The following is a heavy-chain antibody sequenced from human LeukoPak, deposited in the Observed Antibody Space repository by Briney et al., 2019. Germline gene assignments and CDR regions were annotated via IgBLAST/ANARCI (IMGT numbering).Heavy chain of an antibody. V-gene: IGHV3-11*01. CDR2: ISSSGSTI. J-gene: IGHJ4*02. CDR3: ARGGKTRYCSSTSCYADY. CDR1: GFTFSDYY. Sequence: GGSLRLSCGASGFTFSDYYMSWIRQAPGKGLEWVSYISSSGSTIYYADSVKGRFTISRDNAKNSLYLQMNSLRAEDTAVYYCARGGKTRYCSSTSCYADYWGQGTLVTVSS. D-gene: IGHD2-2*01.